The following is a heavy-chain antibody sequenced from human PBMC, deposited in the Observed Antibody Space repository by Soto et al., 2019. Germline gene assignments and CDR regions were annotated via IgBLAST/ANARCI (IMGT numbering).Heavy chain of an antibody. V-gene: IGHV5-51*01. CDR3: ARHVGYSSSWPALYYGMDV. J-gene: IGHJ6*02. D-gene: IGHD6-13*01. CDR2: IYPGDSDT. CDR1: GYSFTSYW. Sequence: GESLKISCKGSGYSFTSYWIGWVRQMPGKGLEWMGIIYPGDSDTRYSPSFQGQVTISADKSISTAYLQWSSLKASDSAMYYCARHVGYSSSWPALYYGMDVWGQGTTVTVSS.